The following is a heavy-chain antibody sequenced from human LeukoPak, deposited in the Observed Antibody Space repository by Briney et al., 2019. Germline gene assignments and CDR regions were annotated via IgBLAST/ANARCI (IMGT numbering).Heavy chain of an antibody. CDR2: INPSGGST. CDR1: GYTFTSYY. J-gene: IGHJ4*02. V-gene: IGHV1-46*01. CDR3: AREGSNWGTDY. Sequence: ASVKVSCKASGYTFTSYYMHWVRQAPGQGLEWMGIINPSGGSTSYAQKLQGRVTMTRDTSTSTVYMELSSLRSEDTAVYYCAREGSNWGTDYWGQGTLVTVSS. D-gene: IGHD7-27*01.